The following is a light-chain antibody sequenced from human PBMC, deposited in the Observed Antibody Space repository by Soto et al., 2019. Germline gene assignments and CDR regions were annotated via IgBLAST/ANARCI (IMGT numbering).Light chain of an antibody. J-gene: IGLJ2*01. CDR3: SSFRSPSTVV. V-gene: IGLV2-14*03. Sequence: QSALTQPASVSGSPGQTITISCTGTSTDVGGYNYVSWYQHHPGKAPKLMISDVSNRPSGVSNRFSGSKSGNTASLTISGLQAEDEANYYCSSFRSPSTVVFGGVTKLTVL. CDR1: STDVGGYNY. CDR2: DVS.